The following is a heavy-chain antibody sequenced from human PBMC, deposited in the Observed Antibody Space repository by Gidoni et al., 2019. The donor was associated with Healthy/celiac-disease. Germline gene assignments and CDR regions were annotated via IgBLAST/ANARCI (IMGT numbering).Heavy chain of an antibody. V-gene: IGHV3-23*01. CDR3: AKDGGYGVVRYYFDY. CDR1: GFAFSRYA. J-gene: IGHJ4*02. D-gene: IGHD3-3*01. Sequence: EVQLLESGGGLVQRGGSLRLCCAASGFAFSRYAMSWVRQAPGKGLEWVSAISGSGGSTYYADSVKGRFTISRDNSKNTLYLQMNSLRAEDTAVYYCAKDGGYGVVRYYFDYWGQGTLVTVSS. CDR2: ISGSGGST.